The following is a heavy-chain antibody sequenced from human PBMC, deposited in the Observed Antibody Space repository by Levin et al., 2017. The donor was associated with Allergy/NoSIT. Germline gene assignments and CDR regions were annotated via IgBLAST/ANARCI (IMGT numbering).Heavy chain of an antibody. CDR3: ARDNGRRTGYTSNWYGRGAFDI. CDR1: GGTFSNYA. Sequence: SVKVSCKASGGTFSNYAITWVRQAPGQGLECMGGIIPIFGIADYAQKFQGRVSITADESTSTAYMELSSLRSEDTAVYYCARDNGRRTGYTSNWYGRGAFDIWGQGTMVIVSS. D-gene: IGHD6-13*01. V-gene: IGHV1-69*13. CDR2: IIPIFGIA. J-gene: IGHJ3*02.